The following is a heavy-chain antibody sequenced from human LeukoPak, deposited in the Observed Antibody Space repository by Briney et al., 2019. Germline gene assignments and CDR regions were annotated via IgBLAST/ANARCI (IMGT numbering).Heavy chain of an antibody. CDR3: ASGGSTKYYFDY. CDR1: GFTFDDYG. D-gene: IGHD3-16*01. J-gene: IGHJ4*02. CDR2: IYSGGST. Sequence: GGSLRLSCAASGFTFDDYGMSWVRQAPGKGLEWVSVIYSGGSTYYADSVKGRFTIPRHNSKNTLYLQMNSLRAEDTAVYYCASGGSTKYYFDYWGQGTLVTVSS. V-gene: IGHV3-53*04.